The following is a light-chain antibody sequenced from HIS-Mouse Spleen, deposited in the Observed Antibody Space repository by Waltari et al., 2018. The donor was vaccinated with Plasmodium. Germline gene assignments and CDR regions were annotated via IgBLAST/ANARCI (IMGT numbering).Light chain of an antibody. CDR2: GAS. V-gene: IGKV3-20*01. CDR3: QQYGSSPIT. Sequence: SRATQRVSRTALSRSHPQPCQSPWLLVLGASTRATGVPDRFSGIGSGTDFTLTISRLEPEDFAVYYCQQYGSSPITFGQGTRLDIK. CDR1: QRVSRTA. J-gene: IGKJ5*01.